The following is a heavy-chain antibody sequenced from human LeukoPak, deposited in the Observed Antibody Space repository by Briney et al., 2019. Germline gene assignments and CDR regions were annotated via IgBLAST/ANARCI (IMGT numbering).Heavy chain of an antibody. V-gene: IGHV3-7*03. Sequence: GGSLRLSCAASVFTFSSYLMSWVRQAPGKGLEWVANIKQDGSEKYYVDSVKGRFTISRDNAKNSLYLQMNSLRAEDTAVYYCARDRRGFYAFDIWGQGTMVTVSS. CDR1: VFTFSSYL. CDR2: IKQDGSEK. J-gene: IGHJ3*02. D-gene: IGHD5-12*01. CDR3: ARDRRGFYAFDI.